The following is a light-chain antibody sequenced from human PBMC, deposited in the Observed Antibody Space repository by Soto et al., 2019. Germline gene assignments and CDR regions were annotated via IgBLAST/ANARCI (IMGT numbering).Light chain of an antibody. J-gene: IGLJ2*01. V-gene: IGLV1-40*01. CDR1: SSNIGAGYD. CDR3: QSYDTSLSVI. CDR2: GNT. Sequence: QSALTQPPSVSGAPGQRVTISCTGSSSNIGAGYDVHWYQQVPGRAPKFLIYGNTNRPSGVPDRFSGSKSGTSASLAITGLQAEDEADYHCQSYDTSLSVIFGGGTKLTVL.